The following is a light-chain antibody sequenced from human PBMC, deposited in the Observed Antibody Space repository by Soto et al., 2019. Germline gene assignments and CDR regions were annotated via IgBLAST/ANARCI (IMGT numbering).Light chain of an antibody. V-gene: IGLV2-18*02. CDR3: SSYTSSSVV. Sequence: QSVLTQPPSVSGSPGQSVTISCTGTSSDVGSYNRVSWYQQPPRTAPKLMIYEVSNRPSGVPDRFSGSKSGNTASLTISGLQAEDEADYYCSSYTSSSVVFGGGTKLTVL. CDR1: SSDVGSYNR. J-gene: IGLJ2*01. CDR2: EVS.